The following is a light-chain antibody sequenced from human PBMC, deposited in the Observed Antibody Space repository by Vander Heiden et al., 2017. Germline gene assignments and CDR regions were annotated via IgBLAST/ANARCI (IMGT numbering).Light chain of an antibody. V-gene: IGKV1-39*01. CDR3: QQSYSTPRA. CDR2: AAS. Sequence: DIPMTQSPSSLSASVGDRVTITCRSSQSISSYLNWYQQKPGKAPKLLIYAASSLQSGVPSRFSGSGSGKDFTITISSLQPDDFATYYCQQSYSTPRAFGQGTKVEIK. J-gene: IGKJ1*01. CDR1: QSISSY.